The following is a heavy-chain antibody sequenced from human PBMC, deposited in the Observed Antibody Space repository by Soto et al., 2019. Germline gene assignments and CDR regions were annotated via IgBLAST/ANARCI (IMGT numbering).Heavy chain of an antibody. CDR1: AVSFSHYY. D-gene: IGHD6-19*01. CDR2: INHGGSS. CDR3: ARGGSSDWQVAADI. J-gene: IGHJ3*02. V-gene: IGHV4-34*01. Sequence: QVQQQPWGAGLLKPSETLSLTCTVYAVSFSHYYWNWIRQSPGKGLERIGKINHGGSSSYNPSLRSRVSIAVDTWKNQFSLPLSSLTAPATAVYYCARGGSSDWQVAADIWGQGTMVPVSS.